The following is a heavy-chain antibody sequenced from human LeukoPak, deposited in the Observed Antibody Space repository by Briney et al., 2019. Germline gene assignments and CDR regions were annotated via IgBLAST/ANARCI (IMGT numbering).Heavy chain of an antibody. Sequence: GGSLRLSCAASGFTFSNAWMSWVRQAPGKGLEWVGRIKSKTDGGTTDYAAPVKGRFTISRDDSKNTLYLQMNSLKTEDTAVYYCTTDHPSGYSYGYAAYWGQGTLVTVSS. CDR1: GFTFSNAW. J-gene: IGHJ4*02. CDR2: IKSKTDGGTT. V-gene: IGHV3-15*01. CDR3: TTDHPSGYSYGYAAY. D-gene: IGHD5-18*01.